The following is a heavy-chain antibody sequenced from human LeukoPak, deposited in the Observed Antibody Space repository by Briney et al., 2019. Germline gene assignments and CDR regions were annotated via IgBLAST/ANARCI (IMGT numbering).Heavy chain of an antibody. Sequence: GGSLRLSSAASGFTFINYGMSWVRQAPGKGLEWVSYISSRGSSIYYADSLKGRFTISRDNAWNSLYLQMSSLRAEDTAVYYCARVQQPGYYFDYWGQETLVPVSS. J-gene: IGHJ4*02. CDR1: GFTFINYG. CDR2: ISSRGSSI. V-gene: IGHV3-48*01. CDR3: ARVQQPGYYFDY. D-gene: IGHD6-13*01.